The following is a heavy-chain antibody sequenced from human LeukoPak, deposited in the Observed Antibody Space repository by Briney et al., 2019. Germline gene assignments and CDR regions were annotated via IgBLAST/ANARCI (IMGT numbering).Heavy chain of an antibody. CDR3: ARAGNILTGYSFDY. CDR2: ISYDGSNK. D-gene: IGHD3-9*01. Sequence: SGGSLRLSCAASGFTFSSYAMHWVRQAPGKGLEWVAVISYDGSNKYYADSVKGRLTISRDNSKNTLYLQMNSLRAEDTAVYYCARAGNILTGYSFDYWGQGTLVTVSS. CDR1: GFTFSSYA. J-gene: IGHJ4*02. V-gene: IGHV3-30*04.